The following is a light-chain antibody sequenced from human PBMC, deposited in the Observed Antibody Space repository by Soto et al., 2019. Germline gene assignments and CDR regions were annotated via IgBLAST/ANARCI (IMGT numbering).Light chain of an antibody. Sequence: QSVLTQPASVSGSPGQSITISCTGTSSDVGSYNLVSWYQQHPGKAPKLMIYEGSKRPSGVSNRFSGSKSGNTASLTISGLPAEDEADYYCCSYAGSSTSGVFGGGTKLTVL. J-gene: IGLJ2*01. V-gene: IGLV2-23*01. CDR1: SSDVGSYNL. CDR2: EGS. CDR3: CSYAGSSTSGV.